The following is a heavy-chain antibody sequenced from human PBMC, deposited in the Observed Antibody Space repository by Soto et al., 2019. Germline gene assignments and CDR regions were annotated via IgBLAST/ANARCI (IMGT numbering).Heavy chain of an antibody. CDR1: GFTFSSYV. CDR3: ARDGYCSGGSCYSVPVFDY. D-gene: IGHD2-15*01. CDR2: IWYDGSNK. V-gene: IGHV3-33*08. Sequence: GGSLRLSCAASGFTFSSYVMHSVRQAQGKGLEWVAVIWYDGSNKYYAESVKGRFTISRDNSKNTLYLQMNSLRAEDTAVYYCARDGYCSGGSCYSVPVFDYWGQGTLVTVSS. J-gene: IGHJ4*02.